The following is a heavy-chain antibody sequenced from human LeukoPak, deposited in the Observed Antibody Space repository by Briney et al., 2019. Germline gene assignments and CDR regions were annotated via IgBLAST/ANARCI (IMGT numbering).Heavy chain of an antibody. J-gene: IGHJ1*01. D-gene: IGHD6-13*01. Sequence: PGGSLRLSCAASGFTFSSYWMNWVRQAPGKGLEWVANIKQDGSEKYYVDSVQGRFTISRDNAKSSLYLQMNSLRAEDTAVYYCARAPTEYSSSWYLGAEYFQHWGQGTLVTVSS. CDR2: IKQDGSEK. CDR1: GFTFSSYW. V-gene: IGHV3-7*04. CDR3: ARAPTEYSSSWYLGAEYFQH.